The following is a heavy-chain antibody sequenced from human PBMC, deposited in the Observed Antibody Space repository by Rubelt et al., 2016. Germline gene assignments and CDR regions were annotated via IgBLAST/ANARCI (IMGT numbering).Heavy chain of an antibody. CDR2: ISYDGSNK. D-gene: IGHD3-10*01. V-gene: IGHV3-30*04. CDR3: ARDHGLGVRGVYYDY. J-gene: IGHJ4*02. Sequence: GEGLEWVAVISYDGSNKYYADSVKGRFTISRDNSKNTLYLQMNSLRAEDTAAYYCARDHGLGVRGVYYDYWGQGTLVTVSS.